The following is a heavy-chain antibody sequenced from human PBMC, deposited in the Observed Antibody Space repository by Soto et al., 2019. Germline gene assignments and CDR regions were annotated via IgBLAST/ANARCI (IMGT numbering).Heavy chain of an antibody. J-gene: IGHJ4*02. D-gene: IGHD2-8*01. CDR1: GFTFGNYW. V-gene: IGHV3-74*03. CDR3: SRDNRQCTNGNCSHED. Sequence: GSLILNCVSPGFTFGNYWMNWVRQVPGKGLVWVSRINDDGRRIEYADCVNGRFTISRENARNTLYLQLNSLRAEDTAVYYCSRDNRQCTNGNCSHEDWGQGTMVTVSS. CDR2: INDDGRRI.